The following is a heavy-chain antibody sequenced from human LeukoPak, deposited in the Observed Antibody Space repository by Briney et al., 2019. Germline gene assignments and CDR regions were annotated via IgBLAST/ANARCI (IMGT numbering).Heavy chain of an antibody. Sequence: SETLSLTCTVSGYSSSIDYYWGWIRQSPGKGLEWIGSIHRSGSTYYNPSLKSRVTISGDTSKSQFSLRLTSVTAADTAVYYCARQRVGYCSSTSCPYFDYWGQGTLVTVSS. CDR2: IHRSGST. V-gene: IGHV4-38-2*02. CDR1: GYSSSIDYY. J-gene: IGHJ4*02. CDR3: ARQRVGYCSSTSCPYFDY. D-gene: IGHD2-2*01.